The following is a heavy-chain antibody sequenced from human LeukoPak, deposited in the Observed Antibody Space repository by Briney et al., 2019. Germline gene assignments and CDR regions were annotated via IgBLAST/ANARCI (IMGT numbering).Heavy chain of an antibody. Sequence: GASVKVSCKASGYIFNSYYIFWARQAPGQRLEWLGWVDPNSGATNYAEMFQGRGTMTSDTSITTAYMELSRLRSDDTAVYYCARGTQVRIAAAGPLRNWFDPWGQGTLVTVSS. CDR2: VDPNSGAT. D-gene: IGHD6-13*01. CDR1: GYIFNSYY. CDR3: ARGTQVRIAAAGPLRNWFDP. J-gene: IGHJ5*02. V-gene: IGHV1-2*02.